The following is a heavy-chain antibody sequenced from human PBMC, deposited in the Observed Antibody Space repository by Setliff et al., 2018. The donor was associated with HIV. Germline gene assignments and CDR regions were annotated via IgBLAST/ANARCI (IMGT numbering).Heavy chain of an antibody. CDR1: GVSISNYY. D-gene: IGHD5-12*01. V-gene: IGHV4-59*12. CDR3: ARGGLVVATIWDAFDL. Sequence: SETLSLTCTVSGVSISNYYWSWIRQPPGKGLEWIGYMYYSGSTNYNPSLKSRVSISVDTSKTQFSLKLSSVTAADTAVYYCARGGLVVATIWDAFDLWGQGTMVTVSS. J-gene: IGHJ3*01. CDR2: MYYSGST.